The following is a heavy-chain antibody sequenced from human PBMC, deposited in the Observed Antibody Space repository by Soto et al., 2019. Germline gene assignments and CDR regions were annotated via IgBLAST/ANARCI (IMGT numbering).Heavy chain of an antibody. Sequence: EVQLLESGGGLVQPGGSLRLSCAASGFTFSSYAMSWVRQAPGKALEWVSGISGSGGSTNYADSVKGRFTISRDNSKNTLYLQTNSLRAEDTAVYYCAKDSGYSYGYDYFDYWGQGTLVTVSS. CDR3: AKDSGYSYGYDYFDY. V-gene: IGHV3-23*01. CDR2: ISGSGGST. J-gene: IGHJ4*02. D-gene: IGHD5-18*01. CDR1: GFTFSSYA.